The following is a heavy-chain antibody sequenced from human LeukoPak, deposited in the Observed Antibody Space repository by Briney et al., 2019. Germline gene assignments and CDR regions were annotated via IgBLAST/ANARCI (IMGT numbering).Heavy chain of an antibody. CDR2: IYYSGST. CDR3: ASLSLTSAY. Sequence: SETLSLTCTVPGGSLSIYYWSWIRQPPRKGLEWIGYIYYSGSTNYNPSLKGRVTISVDTSKNQFSLKLSSVTAADTAVYYCASLSLTSAYWGQGTLVTVSS. D-gene: IGHD3-16*01. V-gene: IGHV4-59*01. J-gene: IGHJ4*02. CDR1: GGSLSIYY.